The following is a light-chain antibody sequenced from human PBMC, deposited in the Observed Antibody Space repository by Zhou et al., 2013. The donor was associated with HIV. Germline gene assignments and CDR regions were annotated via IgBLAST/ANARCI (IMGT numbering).Light chain of an antibody. CDR1: QSVSSTY. CDR3: QQRSNWPPTWT. V-gene: IGKV3D-20*02. CDR2: GAS. J-gene: IGKJ1*01. Sequence: EMVLTQSPGTLSLSPGERATLSCRASQSVSSTYLAWYQQKPGQAPRLLIYGASSRATGIADRFSGSGSGTDFTLTISSLEPEDFAVYYCQQRSNWPPTWTFGQGTKVEIK.